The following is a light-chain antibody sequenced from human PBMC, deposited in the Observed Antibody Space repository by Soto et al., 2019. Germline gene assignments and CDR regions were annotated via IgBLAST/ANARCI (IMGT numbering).Light chain of an antibody. CDR3: QHSYSHPWT. CDR1: QNIKNY. J-gene: IGKJ1*01. CDR2: AAS. V-gene: IGKV1-39*01. Sequence: DSQLTQSPSSLSASIGDRVTISCRASQNIKNYVNWYQQERGKTPKLLVYAASTLQGGVPSRFTGRGSGTDFTLTVSSLLPGYCATYFFQHSYSHPWTFVQGTTV.